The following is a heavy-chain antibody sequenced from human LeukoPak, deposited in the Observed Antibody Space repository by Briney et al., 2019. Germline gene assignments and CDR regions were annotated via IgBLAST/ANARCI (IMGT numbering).Heavy chain of an antibody. CDR3: ARDQPPYYYDSSGYYSGYYFDY. D-gene: IGHD3-22*01. CDR1: GGSFSGYY. Sequence: PSETLSLTCAVYGGSFSGYYWSWIRKPPGKGLEWIGEINHSGSTNYNPSLKSRVTISVDTSKNQFSLKLSSVTAADTAVYYCARDQPPYYYDSSGYYSGYYFDYWGQGTLVTVSS. CDR2: INHSGST. J-gene: IGHJ4*02. V-gene: IGHV4-34*01.